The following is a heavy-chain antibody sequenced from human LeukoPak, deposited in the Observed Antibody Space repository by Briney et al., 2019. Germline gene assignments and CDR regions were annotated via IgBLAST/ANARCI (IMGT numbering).Heavy chain of an antibody. CDR2: INPSGGST. CDR3: ARCGPSGSYYCAFDL. CDR1: GYTFTSYY. Sequence: ASGKVCCTAAGYTFTSYYMHWVPQAPGQGLEWMGIINPSGGSTSYEHKFQGRVTITRSTDTSTVYMELSSLRCEDTGVYYCARCGPSGSYYCAFDLWGQGTVVSV. V-gene: IGHV1-46*01. J-gene: IGHJ4*02. D-gene: IGHD1-26*01.